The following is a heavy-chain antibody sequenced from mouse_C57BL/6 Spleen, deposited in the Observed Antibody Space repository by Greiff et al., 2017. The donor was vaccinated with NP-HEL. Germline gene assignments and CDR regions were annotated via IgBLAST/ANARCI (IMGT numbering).Heavy chain of an antibody. CDR2: ISDGGSYT. Sequence: VQLQQSGGGLVKPGGSLKLSCAASGFTFSSYAMSWVRQTPEKRLEWVATISDGGSYTYYPDNVKGRFTISRDNAKNNLYLQMSHLKSEDTAMYYCARDRDSNYWDYWGQGTTLTVSS. CDR3: ARDRDSNYWDY. CDR1: GFTFSSYA. V-gene: IGHV5-4*01. D-gene: IGHD2-5*01. J-gene: IGHJ2*01.